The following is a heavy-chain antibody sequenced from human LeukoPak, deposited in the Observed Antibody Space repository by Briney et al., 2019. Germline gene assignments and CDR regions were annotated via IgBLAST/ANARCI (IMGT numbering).Heavy chain of an antibody. Sequence: GRSLRLSCAASGFTFSNYGMHWVRQAPGKGLEWVAVIWYDGSNKYYGDSVKGRFTISRDNSKNTLYLQMNSLRAEDTAVYYCARGRPHGNDYWGQGTLVTVSS. CDR3: ARGRPHGNDY. CDR2: IWYDGSNK. J-gene: IGHJ4*02. V-gene: IGHV3-33*01. D-gene: IGHD4-23*01. CDR1: GFTFSNYG.